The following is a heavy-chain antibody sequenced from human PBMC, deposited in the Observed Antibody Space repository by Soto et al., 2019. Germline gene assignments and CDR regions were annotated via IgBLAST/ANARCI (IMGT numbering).Heavy chain of an antibody. CDR1: GGSISSSSYY. J-gene: IGHJ6*01. Sequence: SETLSLTCTVSGGSISSSSYYWGWIRQPPGKGLEWIGNIYYSGSTYYNPSLKSRVTISVDTSKNQFSLKLSSVTAADTAVYYCASQASPYYYVGMDVWGQGTTVT. V-gene: IGHV4-39*01. CDR3: ASQASPYYYVGMDV. CDR2: IYYSGST.